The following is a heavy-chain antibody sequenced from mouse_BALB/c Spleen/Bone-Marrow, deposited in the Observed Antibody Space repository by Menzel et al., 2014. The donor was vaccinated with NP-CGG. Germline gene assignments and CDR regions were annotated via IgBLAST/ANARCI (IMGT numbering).Heavy chain of an antibody. CDR3: ARAPGYDLYYAMDY. D-gene: IGHD1-2*01. Sequence: VMLVESGPGLVAPSQSLSITCTVSGFSLTGYGTNWVRQPPGKGLEWLGMIWGDGNTDYNSALKSRLSISKDNSKSQVFLKMNSLQTDDTARYYCARAPGYDLYYAMDYWGQGTSVTVSS. CDR1: GFSLTGYG. CDR2: IWGDGNT. V-gene: IGHV2-6-7*01. J-gene: IGHJ4*01.